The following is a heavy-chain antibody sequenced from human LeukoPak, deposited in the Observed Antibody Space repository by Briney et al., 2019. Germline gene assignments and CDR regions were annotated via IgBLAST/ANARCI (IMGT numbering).Heavy chain of an antibody. V-gene: IGHV1-69*05. CDR3: SRVDRYHFYMDV. CDR2: VIPIFNTP. CDR1: GDTFNNYV. Sequence: SVKVSCKPSGDTFNNYVITWVRQARGQGLEWMGGVIPIFNTPNYAQKFQGRVSITTDESTHTSYMELRSLRSEDTAVYYCSRVDRYHFYMDVWGKGTTVTVSS. J-gene: IGHJ6*03.